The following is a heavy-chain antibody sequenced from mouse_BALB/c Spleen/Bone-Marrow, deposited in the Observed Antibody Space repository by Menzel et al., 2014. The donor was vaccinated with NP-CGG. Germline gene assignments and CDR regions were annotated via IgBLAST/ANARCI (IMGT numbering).Heavy chain of an antibody. CDR2: IRSGGSYT. V-gene: IGHV5-9*02. J-gene: IGHJ2*01. CDR1: GFAFSDYD. D-gene: IGHD2-4*01. CDR3: ARRRGYDYAFEY. Sequence: EVQVVESGGGSVKPGGSLKLSCAASGFAFSDYDMSWVLQNPEKGLEWVVTIRSGGSYTSYPDNLKGRFTISRDNARNTLYLQMSSLRSEDTALYYCARRRGYDYAFEYWGQGTTLTVSS.